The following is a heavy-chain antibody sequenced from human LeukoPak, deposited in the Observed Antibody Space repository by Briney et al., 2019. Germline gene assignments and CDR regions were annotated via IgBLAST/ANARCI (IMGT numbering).Heavy chain of an antibody. CDR1: GFIFNDYS. CDR3: ARAAAVTTPHYYGMDV. V-gene: IGHV3-48*04. CDR2: ISSRSSTI. Sequence: GGSLRLSCVGSGFIFNDYSMNWVRQAPGKGPEWVSYISSRSSTIYYADSVKGRFTISRDNAKNSLYLQMNSLRAEDTAVYYCARAAAVTTPHYYGMDVWGQGTTVTVSS. J-gene: IGHJ6*02. D-gene: IGHD4-17*01.